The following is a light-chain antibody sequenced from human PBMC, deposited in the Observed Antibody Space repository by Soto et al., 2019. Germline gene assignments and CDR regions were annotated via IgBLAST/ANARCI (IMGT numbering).Light chain of an antibody. Sequence: QSVLTQPPSVSAAPGQKVTISCSGSSSNIGNNFVSWYQHLPGTAPKLLLYDNNKRSSGIPDRFSASKSGTSATLGITGLQTGDEADYYCGTWDSSLSAWVFGGGTKLTVL. CDR3: GTWDSSLSAWV. V-gene: IGLV1-51*01. J-gene: IGLJ3*02. CDR1: SSNIGNNF. CDR2: DNN.